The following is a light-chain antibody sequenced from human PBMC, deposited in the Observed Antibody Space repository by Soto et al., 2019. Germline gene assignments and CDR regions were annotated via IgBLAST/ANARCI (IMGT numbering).Light chain of an antibody. CDR1: QSVGNKY. V-gene: IGKV3-20*01. Sequence: IVLTQSPGTLSLSPGERATLSCRASQSVGNKYLAWYQQKPGQPPRLLIYHASIRATGIPDRFSGSVSGADFTLPSSRLEPVDFAVYYCHQYANAPLSFGGGTKVEIK. CDR3: HQYANAPLS. J-gene: IGKJ4*01. CDR2: HAS.